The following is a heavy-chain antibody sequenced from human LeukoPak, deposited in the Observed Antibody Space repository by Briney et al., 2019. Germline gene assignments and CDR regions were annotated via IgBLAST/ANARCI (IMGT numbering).Heavy chain of an antibody. J-gene: IGHJ4*02. CDR2: TYNSGST. V-gene: IGHV4-59*01. Sequence: SETLSLTCTVSGGSISIYYWSWIRQPPGKGLEWLGYTYNSGSTLYNPSLKSRVTISVDTSRNEFSLRLTSVTAADAAVYYCVRDRELNYWGQGTLVAVSS. CDR1: GGSISIYY. D-gene: IGHD3-10*01. CDR3: VRDRELNY.